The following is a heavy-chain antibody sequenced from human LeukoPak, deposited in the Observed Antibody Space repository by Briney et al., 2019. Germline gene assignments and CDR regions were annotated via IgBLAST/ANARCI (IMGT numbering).Heavy chain of an antibody. Sequence: GGSLRLSCAASGFTFSSYAMSWVRQAPGKGLEWVSAISGSGGSTYYADSVKGRFTISRENSKNTLYLQMNSLRAEDTAVYYCAKDGAGIGGGYFDYWGQGTLVTVSS. CDR1: GFTFSSYA. V-gene: IGHV3-23*01. CDR3: AKDGAGIGGGYFDY. D-gene: IGHD3-3*01. J-gene: IGHJ4*02. CDR2: ISGSGGST.